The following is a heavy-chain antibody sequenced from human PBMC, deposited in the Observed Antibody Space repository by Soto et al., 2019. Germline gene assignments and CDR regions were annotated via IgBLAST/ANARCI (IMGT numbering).Heavy chain of an antibody. CDR1: GYSFTSYW. Sequence: PGEALKISCKGSGYSFTSYWIGWVRQMPGKGLEWMGIIYPGDSDTRYSPSFQGQVTISADKSISTAYLQWSSLKASDTAMYYCARTPVDYVIVTTGKDPDAFYIWGQGTMVTVSS. J-gene: IGHJ3*02. D-gene: IGHD3-16*01. V-gene: IGHV5-51*01. CDR2: IYPGDSDT. CDR3: ARTPVDYVIVTTGKDPDAFYI.